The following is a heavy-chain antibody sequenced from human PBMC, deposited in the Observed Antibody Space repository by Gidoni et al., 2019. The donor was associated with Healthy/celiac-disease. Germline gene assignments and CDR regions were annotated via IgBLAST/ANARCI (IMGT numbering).Heavy chain of an antibody. J-gene: IGHJ6*02. CDR2: IKSKTDGGTT. CDR1: GFTFSNAW. D-gene: IGHD6-19*01. CDR3: TGSAGYSSGWFYYYYGMDV. Sequence: EVQLVESGGGLVKPGGSLRLSCAASGFTFSNAWMSWVRQAPGKGLEWVGRIKSKTDGGTTDYAAPVKGRFTISRDDSKNTLYLQMNSLKTEDTAVYYCTGSAGYSSGWFYYYYGMDVGAKGPRSPSP. V-gene: IGHV3-15*01.